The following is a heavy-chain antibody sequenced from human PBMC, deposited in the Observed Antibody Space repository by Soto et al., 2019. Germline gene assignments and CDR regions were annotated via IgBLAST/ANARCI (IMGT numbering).Heavy chain of an antibody. CDR3: ARLTFYGDYRFVDP. CDR1: GGSISSGDYY. V-gene: IGHV4-30-4*01. D-gene: IGHD4-17*01. Sequence: QVQLQESGPGLVKPSQTLSLTCTVSGGSISSGDYYWRWLRQPPGKGLEWIGYIYYSVSTYYNPSLKSRVTISVDTSKSQFSLKLISVTAADTAVYYCARLTFYGDYRFVDPWGQGTLVTVSS. CDR2: IYYSVST. J-gene: IGHJ5*02.